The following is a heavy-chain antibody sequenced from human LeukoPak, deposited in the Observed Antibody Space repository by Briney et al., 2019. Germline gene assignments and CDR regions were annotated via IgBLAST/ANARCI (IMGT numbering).Heavy chain of an antibody. CDR1: GYTFTSYY. CDR2: INPSGGST. J-gene: IGHJ4*02. V-gene: IGHV1-46*01. Sequence: GASVKVSCKASGYTFTSYYMHWVRQAPGQGLEWMGIINPSGGSTSYAQKFQGRVTMTRDMSTSTVYMELSSLRSEDTAVYYCARGLRSRFLRYFDWLSQPIDYWGQGTLVTVSS. D-gene: IGHD3-9*01. CDR3: ARGLRSRFLRYFDWLSQPIDY.